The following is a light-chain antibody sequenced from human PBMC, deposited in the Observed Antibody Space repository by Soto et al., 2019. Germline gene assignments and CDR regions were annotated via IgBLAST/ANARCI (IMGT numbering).Light chain of an antibody. CDR2: LAS. J-gene: IGKJ1*01. CDR3: HQRQSWPRT. Sequence: EIVLTQSPATLSSFPGDRVTLPCRASQAVNTRLAWYQHRPGQAPRLLIYLASNRAAGVPARFSGGGSGTDFTLTISDVEPEDFAVYYCHQRQSWPRTFGQGTKVDIK. CDR1: QAVNTR. V-gene: IGKV3-11*01.